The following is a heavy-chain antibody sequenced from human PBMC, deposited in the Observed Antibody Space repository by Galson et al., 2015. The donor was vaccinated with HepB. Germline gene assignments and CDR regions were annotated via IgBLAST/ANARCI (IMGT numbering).Heavy chain of an antibody. CDR1: GFTFSGSA. CDR2: IRSKANSYAT. CDR3: TRHTPGQRGGYYYYMDV. Sequence: SLRLSCAASGFTFSGSAMHWVRQASGKGLEWVGRIRSKANSYATAYAASVKGRFTISRDDSKNTAYLQMNSLKTEDTAVYYCTRHTPGQRGGYYYYMDVWGKGTTVTVSS. D-gene: IGHD6-25*01. J-gene: IGHJ6*03. V-gene: IGHV3-73*01.